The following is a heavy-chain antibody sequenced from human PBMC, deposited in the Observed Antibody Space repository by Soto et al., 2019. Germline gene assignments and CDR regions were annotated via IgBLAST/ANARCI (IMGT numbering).Heavy chain of an antibody. D-gene: IGHD3-3*01. CDR2: IIPNLGSA. Sequence: AASVKVSCKASGYIFTDYYMRWVRQAPGQELEWMGRIIPNLGSANYAQKFQGRVTITADKSTSTAYMELSSLRSEDTAVYYCARGNRITIFGVDADFDLWGRGTLVTVSS. CDR3: ARGNRITIFGVDADFDL. J-gene: IGHJ2*01. CDR1: GYIFTDYY. V-gene: IGHV1-69*04.